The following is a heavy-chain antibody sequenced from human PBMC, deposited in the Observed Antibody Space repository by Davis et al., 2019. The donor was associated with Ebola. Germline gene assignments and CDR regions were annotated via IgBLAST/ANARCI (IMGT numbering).Heavy chain of an antibody. CDR3: ARQYYYDGTRYFDL. V-gene: IGHV5-51*01. CDR1: GYSFTNWW. D-gene: IGHD3-22*01. J-gene: IGHJ2*01. CDR2: IYPGDSDT. Sequence: KVSCKGSGYSFTNWWIGWVRQVPGKGLEWMGIIYPGDSDTRYSPSFQGQVTISADKSISTAYLQWSTLKASDTAMYYCARQYYYDGTRYFDLWGRGTLVTVSS.